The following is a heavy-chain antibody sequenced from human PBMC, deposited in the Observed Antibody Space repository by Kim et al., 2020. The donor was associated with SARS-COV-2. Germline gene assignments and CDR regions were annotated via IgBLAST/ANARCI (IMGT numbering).Heavy chain of an antibody. J-gene: IGHJ4*02. Sequence: SETLSLTCTVSGGSISSYYWSWIRQPPGKGLEWIGYIYYSGSTNYNPSLKSRVTISVDTSKNQFSLKLSSVTAADTAVYYCARSTLLLWGYFDYWGQGTLVTVSS. CDR1: GGSISSYY. CDR2: IYYSGST. CDR3: ARSTLLLWGYFDY. D-gene: IGHD3-10*01. V-gene: IGHV4-59*01.